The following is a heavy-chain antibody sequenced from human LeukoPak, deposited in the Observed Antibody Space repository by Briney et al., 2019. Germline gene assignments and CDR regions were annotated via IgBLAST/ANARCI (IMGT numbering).Heavy chain of an antibody. CDR3: ARIAVAGTRYFDY. Sequence: GASVKVSCKASGGTFSSYAISWVRQAPGQGLEWMGWINPNSGGTNYAQKFQGRVTMTRDTSISTAYMELSRLRSDDTAVYYCARIAVAGTRYFDYWGQGTLVTVSS. D-gene: IGHD6-19*01. CDR2: INPNSGGT. J-gene: IGHJ4*02. V-gene: IGHV1-2*02. CDR1: GGTFSSYA.